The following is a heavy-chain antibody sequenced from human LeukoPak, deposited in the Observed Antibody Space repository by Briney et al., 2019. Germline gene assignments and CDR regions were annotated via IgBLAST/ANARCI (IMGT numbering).Heavy chain of an antibody. V-gene: IGHV4-59*01. CDR2: IYNSGST. Sequence: SETLSLTCTVSGGSISSYYWSWIRQPPGKGLEWIGYIYNSGSTNYNPSLKSRVTISIDTSKNQFSLNLSSVTAADTAVYYCGAESERWLVRSWGQGTLVTVSS. CDR3: GAESERWLVRS. CDR1: GGSISSYY. D-gene: IGHD6-19*01. J-gene: IGHJ4*02.